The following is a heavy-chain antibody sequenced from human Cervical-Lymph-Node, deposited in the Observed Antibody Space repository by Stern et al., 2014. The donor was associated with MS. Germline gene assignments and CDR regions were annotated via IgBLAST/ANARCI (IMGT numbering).Heavy chain of an antibody. V-gene: IGHV4-61*02. J-gene: IGHJ5*02. CDR1: GGSINSDSYY. D-gene: IGHD4-11*01. CDR2: IYTSGST. CDR3: ARIVPYSNINWFHP. Sequence: QVQLQESGPGLVKPSQTLSLTCSVSGGSINSDSYYWSWIRQPAGKGLEWIGRIYTSGSTYSNPSLMSRVTISLDTSKNQFSLRLSSVTAADTAVYYCARIVPYSNINWFHPWGQGTLVTVSS.